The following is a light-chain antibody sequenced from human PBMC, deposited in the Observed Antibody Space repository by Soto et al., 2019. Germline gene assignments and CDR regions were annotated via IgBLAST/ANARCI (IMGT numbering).Light chain of an antibody. Sequence: DIVLTQSPGTLSLSPGERATLSCRASQSVRSNYLAWYQQKPGQAPRLLIYGASSRATGIPDTFSGSGSGTDFTLTISRLEPEDFAVYYCHQYSSPPYTFGQGTKLEIK. CDR1: QSVRSNY. CDR2: GAS. CDR3: HQYSSPPYT. V-gene: IGKV3-20*01. J-gene: IGKJ2*01.